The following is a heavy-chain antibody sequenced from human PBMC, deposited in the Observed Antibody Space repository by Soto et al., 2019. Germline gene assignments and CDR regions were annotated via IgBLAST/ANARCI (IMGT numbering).Heavy chain of an antibody. CDR2: IGSNGGTT. D-gene: IGHD1-7*01. V-gene: IGHV3-64*01. J-gene: IGHJ4*02. CDR3: VRRVSGNYDY. Sequence: EVQLAESGGNMVQPGGSLRLSCVASGFTFNNYDMHWVRQAPGKGLEYVSSIGSNGGTTYYGNSVKGRFTISRDNSKNTLYLQMGSLRPEDMAVYYCVRRVSGNYDYWGQGTLVTVSS. CDR1: GFTFNNYD.